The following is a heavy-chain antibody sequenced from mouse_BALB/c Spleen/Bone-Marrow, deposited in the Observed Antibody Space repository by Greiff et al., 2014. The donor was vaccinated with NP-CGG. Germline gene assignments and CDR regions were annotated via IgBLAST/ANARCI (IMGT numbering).Heavy chain of an antibody. CDR1: GFTFSDFY. D-gene: IGHD2-10*02. Sequence: EVKLVESGGGLVKPGGSLKLSCAASGFTFSDFYMFWFRQTPEKRLEWVATISNGGTYTYYPDSVKGRFTISRDNAKNNLHLQMSSLKSEDTAMYYCARSGERYGAMDYWGQGTSVTVTS. CDR2: ISNGGTYT. J-gene: IGHJ4*01. V-gene: IGHV5-4*02. CDR3: ARSGERYGAMDY.